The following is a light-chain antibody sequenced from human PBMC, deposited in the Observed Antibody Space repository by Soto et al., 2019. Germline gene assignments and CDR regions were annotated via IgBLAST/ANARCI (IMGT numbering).Light chain of an antibody. Sequence: QSVLTQPPSTSGTPGQRVTISCSGSSSNIGSNTVNWYQQVPGTAPKLLIYNNNQRPSGVPDRFSGSKSGTSASLALSGLRSEDEAEYWCAAWDDSLSGWLFGGGTKLTVL. CDR1: SSNIGSNT. J-gene: IGLJ3*02. CDR3: AAWDDSLSGWL. V-gene: IGLV1-44*01. CDR2: NNN.